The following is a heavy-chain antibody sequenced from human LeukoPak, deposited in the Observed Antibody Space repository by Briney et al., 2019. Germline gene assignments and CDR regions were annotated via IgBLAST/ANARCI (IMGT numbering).Heavy chain of an antibody. V-gene: IGHV3-30-3*02. CDR3: AKSMVRGVISFSDYYFDY. Sequence: PGRSLRLSCAASGFTFSSYAMHWVRQAPGKGLEWVAVISYDGSNKYYADSVKGRFTISRDNSKNTLYLQMNSLRAEDTAVYYCAKSMVRGVISFSDYYFDYWGQGTLVTVSS. CDR1: GFTFSSYA. CDR2: ISYDGSNK. D-gene: IGHD3-10*01. J-gene: IGHJ4*02.